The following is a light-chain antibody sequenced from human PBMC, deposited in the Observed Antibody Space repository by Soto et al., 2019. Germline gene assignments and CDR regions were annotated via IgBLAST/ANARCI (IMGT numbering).Light chain of an antibody. J-gene: IGKJ2*01. V-gene: IGKV1-39*01. CDR3: QQSNGIPYT. CDR1: QPIDTY. Sequence: DIQMTQSPSSLSASVGDRVTITCRASQPIDTYLNWYQQNPGKAPKLLIYAASTLQNGVSSRFSSNGSYTHFTLTISSLPAEDFATYDCQQSNGIPYTFRQGTKMETK. CDR2: AAS.